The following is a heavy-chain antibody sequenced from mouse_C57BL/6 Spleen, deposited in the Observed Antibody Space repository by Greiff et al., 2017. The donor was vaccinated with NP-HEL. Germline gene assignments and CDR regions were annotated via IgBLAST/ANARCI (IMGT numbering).Heavy chain of an antibody. Sequence: EVKVVESGGGLVQPGGSMKLSCAASGFTFSDAWMDWVRQSPEKGLEWVAEIRNKANNHATYYAESVKGRFTISRDDSKSSVYLQMNSLRAEDTGINYCTRGLRRYFDYWGQGTTLTVSS. CDR3: TRGLRRYFDY. CDR1: GFTFSDAW. J-gene: IGHJ2*01. V-gene: IGHV6-6*01. CDR2: IRNKANNHAT. D-gene: IGHD2-4*01.